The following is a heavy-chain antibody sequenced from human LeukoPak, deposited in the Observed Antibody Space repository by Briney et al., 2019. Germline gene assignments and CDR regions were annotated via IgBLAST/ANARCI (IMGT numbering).Heavy chain of an antibody. J-gene: IGHJ6*03. Sequence: SETLSLTCTVSGGSISSYYWSWIRQPPGKGLEWIGYIYYSGSTNYNPSLKSRVTISVDTSKNQFSLKLSSVTAADTAVYYCARWGSYCGSTSCYVGSYYYYMDVWGKGTTVTIPS. CDR2: IYYSGST. D-gene: IGHD2-2*01. CDR1: GGSISSYY. CDR3: ARWGSYCGSTSCYVGSYYYYMDV. V-gene: IGHV4-59*01.